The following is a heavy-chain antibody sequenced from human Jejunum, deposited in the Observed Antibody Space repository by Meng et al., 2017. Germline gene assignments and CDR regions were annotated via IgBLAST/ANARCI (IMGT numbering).Heavy chain of an antibody. CDR2: VFHGGTP. Sequence: QVWLQASGPGLVKPSGTLSLTCAVSGGSITSTKWWSWVRQTPGKGLEWIGEVFHGGTPNYNPSLMSRLTMSVDKSKNQFSLNLTSVTAADTAVYYCASRPVGIRTYYFDCWGQGTLVTVSS. D-gene: IGHD2-21*01. J-gene: IGHJ4*02. CDR1: GGSITSTKW. V-gene: IGHV4-4*02. CDR3: ASRPVGIRTYYFDC.